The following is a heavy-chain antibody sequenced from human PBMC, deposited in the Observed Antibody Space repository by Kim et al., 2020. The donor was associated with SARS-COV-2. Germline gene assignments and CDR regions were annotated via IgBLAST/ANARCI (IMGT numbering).Heavy chain of an antibody. Sequence: GGSLRLSCAASGFTFNTYGMHWVRQAPGKGLEWVAVISYDGSNKYYADSVKGRFTISRDNSKNTLYLQMNSLRIEDTAVYYCAKTFSGSYFGYDYWGQGTLVTRSS. J-gene: IGHJ4*02. D-gene: IGHD1-26*01. V-gene: IGHV3-30*18. CDR3: AKTFSGSYFGYDY. CDR1: GFTFNTYG. CDR2: ISYDGSNK.